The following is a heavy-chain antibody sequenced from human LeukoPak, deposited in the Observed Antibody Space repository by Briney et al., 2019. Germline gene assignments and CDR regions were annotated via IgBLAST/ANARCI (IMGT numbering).Heavy chain of an antibody. CDR2: ISGSGGST. CDR1: GFTFSSYA. CDR3: ARIRGSYIDY. Sequence: GGSLRLSCAASGFTFSSYAMSWVRQAPGKGLEWVSAISGSGGSTYYADSVKGRFTISRDNAKNSLYLQMNSLRAEDTAVYYCARIRGSYIDYWGQGTLVTVSS. V-gene: IGHV3-23*01. J-gene: IGHJ4*02. D-gene: IGHD1-26*01.